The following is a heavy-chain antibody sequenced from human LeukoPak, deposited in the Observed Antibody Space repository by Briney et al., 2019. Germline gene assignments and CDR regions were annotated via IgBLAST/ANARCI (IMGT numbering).Heavy chain of an antibody. V-gene: IGHV4-34*01. CDR2: SSPTGDIT. J-gene: IGHJ4*02. D-gene: IGHD2-21*01. Sequence: SETLSLTCAVYGGSFSGYYWSWIRQPPGKGLEWIGESSPTGDITGYNPSLKGRATISVDSSKNQFSLKLTSVTAADTGVYYCARVPDFIARPCDSWGPGTLVTVSS. CDR1: GGSFSGYY. CDR3: ARVPDFIARPCDS.